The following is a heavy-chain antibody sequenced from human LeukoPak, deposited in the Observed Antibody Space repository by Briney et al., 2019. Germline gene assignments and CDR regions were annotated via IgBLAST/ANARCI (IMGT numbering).Heavy chain of an antibody. CDR2: IYYSGST. CDR1: GGSISSHY. D-gene: IGHD2-15*01. Sequence: PSETLSLTCTVYGGSISSHYWSWIRQPPGKGLEWIGHIYYSGSTNYNPSLKSRVTISVDTSKNQFSLKLSSVTAADTAVYYCAAYCSGGSCYSYDAFDIWGQGTMVTVSS. CDR3: AAYCSGGSCYSYDAFDI. J-gene: IGHJ3*02. V-gene: IGHV4-59*11.